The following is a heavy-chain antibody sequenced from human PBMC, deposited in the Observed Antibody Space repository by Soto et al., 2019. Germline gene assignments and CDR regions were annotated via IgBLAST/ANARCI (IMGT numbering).Heavy chain of an antibody. CDR2: INDEGNNA. V-gene: IGHV3-74*01. D-gene: IGHD4-17*01. J-gene: IGHJ4*02. Sequence: EVQLVQSGGGLIQPGGSLRLSCEASGFIFKMYYLHWVRQTPGKGPLWVARINDEGNNATYADSVKGRFTISRDNAKNTLYLQMNSLRAEDTAAYYCTRVYGDYGTLSDYWGRGTLVTVSS. CDR1: GFIFKMYY. CDR3: TRVYGDYGTLSDY.